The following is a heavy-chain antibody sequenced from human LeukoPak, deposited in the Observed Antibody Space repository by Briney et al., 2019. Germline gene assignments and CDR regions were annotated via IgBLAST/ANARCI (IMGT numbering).Heavy chain of an antibody. CDR1: GASITRYY. D-gene: IGHD3-10*01. J-gene: IGHJ5*02. V-gene: IGHV4-4*07. CDR3: ARLITMVRGDGFDP. CDR2: LYTNGTV. Sequence: SETLSLTCSVSGASITRYYWTWIRQPVGKGLEWFGRLYTNGTVNYNPSLKSRVTISVDTSKNQFSLKLSSVTAADTAVYYCARLITMVRGDGFDPWGQGTLVTVSS.